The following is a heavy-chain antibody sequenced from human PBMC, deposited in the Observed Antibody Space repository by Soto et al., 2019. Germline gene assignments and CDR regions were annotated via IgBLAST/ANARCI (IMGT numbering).Heavy chain of an antibody. Sequence: GASVKVSCKASGYTFTGYYMHWVRQAPGQGLEWMGWINPNSGGTNYAQKFQGWVTMTRDTSISTAYMELSRLRSDDTAVYYCARGAEGVVLLAASRYYYYLLAVSGKGSTVIVSS. D-gene: IGHD2-15*01. V-gene: IGHV1-2*04. CDR2: INPNSGGT. J-gene: IGHJ6*03. CDR3: ARGAEGVVLLAASRYYYYLLAV. CDR1: GYTFTGYY.